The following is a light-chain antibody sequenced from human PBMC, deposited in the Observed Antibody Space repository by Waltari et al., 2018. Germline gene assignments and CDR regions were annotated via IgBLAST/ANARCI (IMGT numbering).Light chain of an antibody. V-gene: IGKV1-33*01. CDR3: QQYDNLPYT. Sequence: DIQMTQSTSSLSASVGDRVTITCQASQDISNYLNWYQHKPGKAPKLLIYDASNLETGVPSRFSGSGSGTDFTFTISSLQPEDIATYYCQQYDNLPYTFGQGTKLEIK. J-gene: IGKJ2*01. CDR1: QDISNY. CDR2: DAS.